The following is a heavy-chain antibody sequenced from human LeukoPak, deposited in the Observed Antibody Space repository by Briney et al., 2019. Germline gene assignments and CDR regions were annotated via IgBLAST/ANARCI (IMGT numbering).Heavy chain of an antibody. CDR1: GDTFSSYD. J-gene: IGHJ4*02. CDR3: ARDAITMVRADFDY. D-gene: IGHD3-10*01. Sequence: GASVKVSCKASGDTFSSYDINWVRQATGQGLEWMGWMNPKSGNTGYAQKFQGRVTISRDTSISTAYMELSRLRSDDTAVYYCARDAITMVRADFDYWGQGTLVTVSS. CDR2: MNPKSGNT. V-gene: IGHV1-8*03.